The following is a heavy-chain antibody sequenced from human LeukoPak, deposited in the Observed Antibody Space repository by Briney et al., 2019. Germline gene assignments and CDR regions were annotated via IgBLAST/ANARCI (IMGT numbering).Heavy chain of an antibody. J-gene: IGHJ4*02. CDR1: GFTFSSYW. V-gene: IGHV3-7*01. CDR2: IKRDGSAK. Sequence: GGSLRLSCAASGFTFSSYWMSWVRQTPGKGLEWVANIKRDGSAKYYADSVKGRFTISRDNAKNSLYLQMNSLRAEDTAVYYCARDDSSGSTPYYFDFWGQGTLVTVSS. D-gene: IGHD3-22*01. CDR3: ARDDSSGSTPYYFDF.